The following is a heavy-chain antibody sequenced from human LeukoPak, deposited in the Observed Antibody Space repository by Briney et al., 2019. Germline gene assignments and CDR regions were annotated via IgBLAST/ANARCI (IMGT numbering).Heavy chain of an antibody. CDR2: ISWNSGSI. CDR1: GFTFDGYA. D-gene: IGHD6-6*01. Sequence: PGGSLRLSCAASGFTFDGYAMHWVRQAPGKGLEWVSGISWNSGSIGYADSVKGRFTISRDNAKNSLYLQMNSLRAEDTALYYCAKGWSSSSTGWYFDLWGRGTLVTVSS. J-gene: IGHJ2*01. CDR3: AKGWSSSSTGWYFDL. V-gene: IGHV3-9*01.